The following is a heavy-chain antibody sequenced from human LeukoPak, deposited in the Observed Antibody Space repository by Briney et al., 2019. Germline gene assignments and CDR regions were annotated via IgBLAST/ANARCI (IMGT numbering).Heavy chain of an antibody. CDR1: GFTFSTHN. D-gene: IGHD2/OR15-2a*01. Sequence: GSLRLSCAASGFTFSTHNMSWVRQAPGKGLEWVSVIYSGGSTYYADSVKGRFTISRDNSKNTLYLQMNSLRAEDTAVYYCARQPKTADAFNAFDIWGQGTMVTVSS. J-gene: IGHJ3*02. CDR3: ARQPKTADAFNAFDI. CDR2: IYSGGST. V-gene: IGHV3-66*04.